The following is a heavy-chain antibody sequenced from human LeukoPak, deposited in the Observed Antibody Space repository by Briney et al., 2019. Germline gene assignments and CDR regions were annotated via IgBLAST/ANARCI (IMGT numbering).Heavy chain of an antibody. J-gene: IGHJ4*02. CDR3: AKAGGGYYYGSGSYYYYFDY. V-gene: IGHV3-23*01. CDR2: IGASGGST. D-gene: IGHD3-10*01. CDR1: GFTFSSYA. Sequence: GGSLRLSCVASGFTFSSYAMSWVRQAPGKGLEWVSGIGASGGSTYYADFLKGRFTISRDNSKNTLYLQVNSLRAEDTAVYYCAKAGGGYYYGSGSYYYYFDYWGQGTLVTVSS.